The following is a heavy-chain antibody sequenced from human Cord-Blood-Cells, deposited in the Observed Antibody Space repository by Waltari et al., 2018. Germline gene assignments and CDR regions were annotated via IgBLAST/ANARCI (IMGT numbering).Heavy chain of an antibody. CDR1: GFTISSYG. J-gene: IGHJ4*02. Sequence: QVQLVESGGGVVQPGRSLRLSCAAPGFTISSYGLPWVRRAAGKGLEWVAVNTYDGSNKYYADSVKGRFTISRDNSKNTLYLQMNSLRAEDTAVYYCAKVPLDSSGYYYFDYWGQGTLVTVSS. V-gene: IGHV3-30*18. CDR3: AKVPLDSSGYYYFDY. D-gene: IGHD3-22*01. CDR2: NTYDGSNK.